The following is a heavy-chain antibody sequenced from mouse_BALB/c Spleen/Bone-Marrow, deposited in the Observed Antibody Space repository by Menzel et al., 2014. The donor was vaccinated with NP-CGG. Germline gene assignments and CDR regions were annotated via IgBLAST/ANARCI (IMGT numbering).Heavy chain of an antibody. V-gene: IGHV1-9*01. CDR2: ILPGSGST. J-gene: IGHJ2*01. D-gene: IGHD4-1*01. Sequence: QVHVKQSGAELMKPGASVKISCKATGYTFSSYWIEWVKQRPGHGLEWIGEILPGSGSTNYNEKFKGKATFTADTSSNTACMQLSNLTSEYSAVNYYARLGRGFDYWGQGTTLTVSS. CDR3: ARLGRGFDY. CDR1: GYTFSSYW.